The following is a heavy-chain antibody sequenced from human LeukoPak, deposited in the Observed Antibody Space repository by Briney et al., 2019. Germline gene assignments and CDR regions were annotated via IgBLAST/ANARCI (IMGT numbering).Heavy chain of an antibody. Sequence: ASVKVSCKASGYTFTGYYMHWVRQAPRQGLEWMGWMNPNSGNTGYAQKFQGRVTMTRNTSISTAYMELSSLRSEDTAVYYCARGPIAARKPDDYWGQGTLVTVSS. CDR2: MNPNSGNT. D-gene: IGHD6-6*01. CDR3: ARGPIAARKPDDY. CDR1: GYTFTGYY. J-gene: IGHJ4*02. V-gene: IGHV1-8*02.